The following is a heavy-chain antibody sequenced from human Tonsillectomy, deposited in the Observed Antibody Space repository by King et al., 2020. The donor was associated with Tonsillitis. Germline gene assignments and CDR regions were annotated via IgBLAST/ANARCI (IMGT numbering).Heavy chain of an antibody. CDR3: ASGLRLSDSSVYSH. V-gene: IGHV5-51*01. D-gene: IGHD3-22*01. J-gene: IGHJ4*02. Sequence: QLVQSGAEVKKPGESLKISCKGSGFRFSSYWIGWVRQMPGKGLEWMGIIYPGDSDTRDSPSFQGQVTISADKSISTTYLQWSSLKASDTAMYYCASGLRLSDSSVYSHWGQGTLVTVSS. CDR1: GFRFSSYW. CDR2: IYPGDSDT.